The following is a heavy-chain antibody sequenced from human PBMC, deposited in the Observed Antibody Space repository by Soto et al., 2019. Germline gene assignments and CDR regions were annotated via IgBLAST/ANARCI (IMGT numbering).Heavy chain of an antibody. D-gene: IGHD4-17*01. V-gene: IGHV5-51*01. CDR1: GSSFTTYW. CDR3: ARHRPPNDYGDLDI. Sequence: PGESLKTSCKGSGSSFTTYWIGWVRQIPGKGLEWMGIIYPGDSDTRYSPSFQGQVTISADKSISTAYLQWSSLKASDTAMYYCARHRPPNDYGDLDIWGQGTMVTVSS. J-gene: IGHJ3*02. CDR2: IYPGDSDT.